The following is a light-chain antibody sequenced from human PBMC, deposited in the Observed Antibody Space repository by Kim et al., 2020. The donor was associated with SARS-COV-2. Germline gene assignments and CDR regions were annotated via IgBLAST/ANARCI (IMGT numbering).Light chain of an antibody. V-gene: IGKV3-20*01. CDR3: QQYGGSPRYS. J-gene: IGKJ2*01. CDR2: AVS. Sequence: EIVLTQSPGTLSLSPGERATLSCRASQSVDSRYFAWYQQKPGQAPRLLIHAVSNRATGIPDRFSGSGSGTDFTLTIRRLEPEDIAVYYCQQYGGSPRYSFGQGTKLEI. CDR1: QSVDSRY.